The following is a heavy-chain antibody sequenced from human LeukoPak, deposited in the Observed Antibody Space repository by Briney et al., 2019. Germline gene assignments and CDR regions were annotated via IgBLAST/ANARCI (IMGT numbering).Heavy chain of an antibody. V-gene: IGHV4-39*07. CDR1: GGSISSSSYY. Sequence: SETLSLTCTVSGGSISSSSYYWGWIRQPPGKGLEWIGSIYYSGSTYYNPSLKSRVTISVDTSKNQFSLKLSSVTAADTAVYYCARGVGLWGYSSSWYAGGPHVYYFDYRGQGTLVTVSS. CDR2: IYYSGST. J-gene: IGHJ4*02. D-gene: IGHD6-13*01. CDR3: ARGVGLWGYSSSWYAGGPHVYYFDY.